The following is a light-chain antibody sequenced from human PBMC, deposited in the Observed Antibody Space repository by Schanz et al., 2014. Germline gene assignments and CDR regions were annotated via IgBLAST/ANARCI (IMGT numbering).Light chain of an antibody. J-gene: IGKJ1*01. CDR3: HQSTLYWGT. CDR2: DAS. V-gene: IGKV1-5*01. CDR1: QSISSW. Sequence: DIQMTQSPSTLSASVGDRVTITCRASQSISSWLAWYQQKPGKAPKLLIYDASSLESGVPSRFSGSGSGTEFTLTISSLQPDDFATYYCHQSTLYWGTFGQGPKVAFK.